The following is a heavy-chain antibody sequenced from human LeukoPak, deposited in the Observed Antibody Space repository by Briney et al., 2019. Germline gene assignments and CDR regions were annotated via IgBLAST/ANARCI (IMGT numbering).Heavy chain of an antibody. J-gene: IGHJ3*02. CDR3: ARGGDMVRGVTDTLEI. CDR1: GYTFTSYY. V-gene: IGHV1-46*01. D-gene: IGHD3-10*01. Sequence: ASATLSSKASGYTFTSYYIHWVRQAPGQGLEWTGIIHPGGGSTTYAQKFQGRVIMTRDTSTSTVYMELSSLRSEDTAVYYCARGGDMVRGVTDTLEIWGQRTMVTVSS. CDR2: IHPGGGST.